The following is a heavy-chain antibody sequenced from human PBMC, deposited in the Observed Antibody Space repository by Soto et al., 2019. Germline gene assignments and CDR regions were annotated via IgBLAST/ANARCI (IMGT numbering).Heavy chain of an antibody. CDR2: IYYSGST. CDR3: ARDSWDYDILTGYENYYYYYGMDV. D-gene: IGHD3-9*01. V-gene: IGHV4-31*03. J-gene: IGHJ6*02. CDR1: GGSISRGGYY. Sequence: SETLSLTCTVSGGSISRGGYYWSWIRQHPGKGLEWIGYIYYSGSTYYNPSLKSRVTISVDTSKNQFSLKLSSVTAADTAVYYCARDSWDYDILTGYENYYYYYGMDVWGQGTTVTVSS.